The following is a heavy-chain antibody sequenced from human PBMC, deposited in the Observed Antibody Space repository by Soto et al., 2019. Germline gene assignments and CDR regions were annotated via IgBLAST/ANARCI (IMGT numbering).Heavy chain of an antibody. D-gene: IGHD2-2*01. V-gene: IGHV1-18*01. J-gene: IGHJ6*02. CDR1: GYTFTSYG. Sequence: QVQLVQSGAEVKKPGASVKVSCKASGYTFTSYGISWVRQAPGQGLEWMGWISAYNGNTDYAQKLQGRVTMTTDTSTSTASMELRSLRSDDTAVYYCARDIPGACSSTRCLALGTYYYGMDVWGQGTTVTVSS. CDR2: ISAYNGNT. CDR3: ARDIPGACSSTRCLALGTYYYGMDV.